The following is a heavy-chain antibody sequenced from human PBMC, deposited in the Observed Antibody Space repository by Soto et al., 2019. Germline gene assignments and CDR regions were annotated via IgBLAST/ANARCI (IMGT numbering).Heavy chain of an antibody. CDR2: ITWSSDSM. J-gene: IGHJ6*03. CDR1: GFTFYNHG. CDR3: AKEDSGFSGYMDV. V-gene: IGHV3-9*01. Sequence: EVQLVESGGGLVQPGRSLRLSCVASGFTFYNHGMHWVRQAPGRGLEWVSRITWSSDSMGYADSVKGRFTISRDNAKNSLYLQMNSLRPEDTALYYCAKEDSGFSGYMDVWGKGTTVTVSS. D-gene: IGHD3-10*01.